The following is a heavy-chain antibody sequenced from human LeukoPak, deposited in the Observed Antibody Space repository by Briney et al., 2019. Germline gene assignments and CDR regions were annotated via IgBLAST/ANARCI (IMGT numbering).Heavy chain of an antibody. J-gene: IGHJ5*02. CDR3: ASQRRLGYCSSTSCYYSNWFDP. D-gene: IGHD2-2*01. CDR1: GYTFTSFA. V-gene: IGHV1-18*01. CDR2: SSAYNGNT. Sequence: ASVKVSCKASGYTFTSFAISWVRQAPGQGLEWMGWSSAYNGNTIYAQKLQGRVTMTTDTSTSTAYMELRSLRSDDTAVYYCASQRRLGYCSSTSCYYSNWFDPWGQGTLVTVSS.